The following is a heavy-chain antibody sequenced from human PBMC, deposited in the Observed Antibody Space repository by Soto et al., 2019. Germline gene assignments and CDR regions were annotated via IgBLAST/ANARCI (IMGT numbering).Heavy chain of an antibody. CDR3: AKDGADVLRYFDWLPTGDYYGMDV. V-gene: IGHV3-23*01. CDR1: GFTFSSYA. Sequence: PGGSLRLSXAASGFTFSSYAMSWVRQAPGKGLEWVSAISGSGGSTYYADSVKGRFTISRDNPKNTLYLQMNSLRAEDTAVYYCAKDGADVLRYFDWLPTGDYYGMDVWGQGTTVTVPS. J-gene: IGHJ6*02. D-gene: IGHD3-9*01. CDR2: ISGSGGST.